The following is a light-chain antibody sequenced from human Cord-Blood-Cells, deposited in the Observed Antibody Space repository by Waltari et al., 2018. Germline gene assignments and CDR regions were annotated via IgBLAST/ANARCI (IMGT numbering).Light chain of an antibody. J-gene: IGLJ2*01. CDR1: ALPKKY. Sequence: SYELTQPPSVSVSPGQTARITCSGDALPKKYAYWYQQKSGQAPVLVIYEDSKRPSGIPWRFSGSSSGTRATLTSSGAQVEDEADYYCYSTDSSGNHKVFGGGTKLTVL. CDR3: YSTDSSGNHKV. CDR2: EDS. V-gene: IGLV3-10*01.